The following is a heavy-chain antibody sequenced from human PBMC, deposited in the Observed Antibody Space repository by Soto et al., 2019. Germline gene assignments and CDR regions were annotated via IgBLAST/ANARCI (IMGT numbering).Heavy chain of an antibody. V-gene: IGHV1-2*04. D-gene: IGHD2-8*01. CDR1: GYSFTDYH. J-gene: IGHJ6*02. CDR2: INPKSGGT. Sequence: ASVKVSCKASGYSFTDYHIHWVRQAPGQGLEWLGRINPKSGGTSTAQRFQGWVTMTTDTSISTASMELTRLTSDDTAIYYCARGDSTDCSNGVCSFFYNHDMDVWGQGTTVTVSS. CDR3: ARGDSTDCSNGVCSFFYNHDMDV.